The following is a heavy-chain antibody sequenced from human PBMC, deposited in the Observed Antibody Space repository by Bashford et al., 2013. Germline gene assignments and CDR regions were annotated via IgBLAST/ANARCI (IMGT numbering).Heavy chain of an antibody. D-gene: IGHD2-8*01. Sequence: SETLSLTCTVSGGSISSGGYYWSWIRQHPGKGLEWIGYIYYSGSTYYNPSLKSRVTISVDTSKNQFSLKLSSVTAADTAVYYCARGWEMVYAPDWFDPVGPGNPGHRLL. V-gene: IGHV4-31*03. J-gene: IGHJ5*02. CDR2: IYYSGST. CDR3: ARGWEMVYAPDWFDP. CDR1: GGSISSGGYY.